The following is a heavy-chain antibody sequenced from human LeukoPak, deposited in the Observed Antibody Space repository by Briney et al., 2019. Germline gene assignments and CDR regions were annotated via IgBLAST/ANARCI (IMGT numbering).Heavy chain of an antibody. Sequence: PGGSLRLSCAASGFTFSSYEMNWVRQAPGKGLEWVSGISANGGSTYSANSVKGRFTISRDNSKNTLYLQMNSLRAEDTAVYYCAKEGGYFDWPFTFDYWGPGILVTVSS. V-gene: IGHV3-23*01. D-gene: IGHD3-9*01. CDR3: AKEGGYFDWPFTFDY. CDR2: ISANGGST. J-gene: IGHJ4*02. CDR1: GFTFSSYE.